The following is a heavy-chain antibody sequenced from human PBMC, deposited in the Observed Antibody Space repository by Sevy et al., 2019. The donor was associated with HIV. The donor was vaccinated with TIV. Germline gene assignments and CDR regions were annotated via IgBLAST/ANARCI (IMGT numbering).Heavy chain of an antibody. V-gene: IGHV3-72*01. CDR2: TRNKADSYTT. CDR1: GFTFSDHY. CDR3: ATHAGIAAAGRVFDY. Sequence: GGSLRLSCAASGFTFSDHYMEWVRQAPGKGLEWVGRTRNKADSYTTEYAASVKGRFTISRDDSKNSLYLQMNSLKTEETAVYYCATHAGIAAAGRVFDYWGLGSLVTVSS. J-gene: IGHJ4*02. D-gene: IGHD6-13*01.